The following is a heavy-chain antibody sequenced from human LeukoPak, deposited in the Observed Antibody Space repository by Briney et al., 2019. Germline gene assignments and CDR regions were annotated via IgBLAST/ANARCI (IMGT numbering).Heavy chain of an antibody. V-gene: IGHV2-5*02. CDR2: INWDDDK. CDR3: ARDIEGHFDWLFFDY. D-gene: IGHD3-9*01. CDR1: GFSVRNTGVT. Sequence: ESGPTLVKPTQTLTLTCTFSGFSVRNTGVTVGWIRQPPGKAPEWLALINWDDDKRYSPSLKSRLTTTKDTSKNQVVLTMTNMDPVDTATYYCARDIEGHFDWLFFDYWGQGTLVTVSS. J-gene: IGHJ4*02.